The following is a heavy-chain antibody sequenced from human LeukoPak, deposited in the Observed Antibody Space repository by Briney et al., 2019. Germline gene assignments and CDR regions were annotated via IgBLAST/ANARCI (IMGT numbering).Heavy chain of an antibody. CDR2: ISAYNGNT. Sequence: GASVKVSCKASGYTFTSYGISWVRQAPGQGLEWMGWISAYNGNTNYAQKLQGRVTMTTDTSTSTAYMELRSLRSDDTAVYYCARDVYVLRLEPWFDPWGQGTLVTVSS. CDR1: GYTFTSYG. V-gene: IGHV1-18*01. J-gene: IGHJ5*02. CDR3: ARDVYVLRLEPWFDP. D-gene: IGHD3-3*01.